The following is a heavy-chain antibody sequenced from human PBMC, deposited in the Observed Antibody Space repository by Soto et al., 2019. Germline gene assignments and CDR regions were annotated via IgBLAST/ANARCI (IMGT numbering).Heavy chain of an antibody. J-gene: IGHJ4*02. D-gene: IGHD6-19*01. V-gene: IGHV1-8*01. CDR3: ARGRGWRDY. CDR2: INLNSGHT. CDR1: GYPFTTYD. Sequence: GASVKVSCKASGYPFTTYDISWVRQAAGQGLEWMGWINLNSGHTDYAQRFQGRVTMTRNTSISTAYMELTSLSSEETAVYYCARGRGWRDYWGQGTLVTVSS.